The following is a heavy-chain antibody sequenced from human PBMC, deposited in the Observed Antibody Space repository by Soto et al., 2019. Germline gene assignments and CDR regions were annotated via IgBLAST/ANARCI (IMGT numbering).Heavy chain of an antibody. D-gene: IGHD2-21*02. CDR2: LYNSGST. V-gene: IGHV4-59*01. Sequence: SETLSLTCTVSGGSIRSYYWSWIRQAPGKGLEWIGYLYNSGSTVYNPSLKSRVTISVDTSKNQFSLNLNSVTAADTAVYYCARDLWGYCGTDCYPLDVWGQGTTVT. J-gene: IGHJ6*02. CDR1: GGSIRSYY. CDR3: ARDLWGYCGTDCYPLDV.